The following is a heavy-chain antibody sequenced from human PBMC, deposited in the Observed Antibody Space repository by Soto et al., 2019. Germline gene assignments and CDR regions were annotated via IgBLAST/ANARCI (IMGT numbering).Heavy chain of an antibody. V-gene: IGHV1-3*05. CDR3: ARGGDDGLWWYYYYYGMDV. Sequence: QVQLVQSGAEEKKPGASVKVSCKASGYTFTSYAMHWVRQAPGQRLEWMGWINAGNGNTKYSQKFQGRVTITRDTSASTAYMELSSLRSEDTAVYYCARGGDDGLWWYYYYYGMDVWGQGTTVTVSS. CDR2: INAGNGNT. J-gene: IGHJ6*02. CDR1: GYTFTSYA. D-gene: IGHD5-18*01.